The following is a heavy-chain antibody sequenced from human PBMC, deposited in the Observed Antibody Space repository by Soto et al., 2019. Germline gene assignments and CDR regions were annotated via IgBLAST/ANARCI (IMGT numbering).Heavy chain of an antibody. CDR2: IYWDGDK. Sequence: QITLNESGPTLVKPMQTLTLTCNFSGFSLDSTAVGVGWLRQPPGKALECLALIYWDGDKRYNPSLKNRVIITTDNSKNQVVLTMTDMGPADTGTYFCEPLISGGNFVRGVTFDLWGVGVLVTVSS. D-gene: IGHD3-10*01. CDR3: EPLISGGNFVRGVTFDL. J-gene: IGHJ1*01. V-gene: IGHV2-5*02. CDR1: GFSLDSTAVG.